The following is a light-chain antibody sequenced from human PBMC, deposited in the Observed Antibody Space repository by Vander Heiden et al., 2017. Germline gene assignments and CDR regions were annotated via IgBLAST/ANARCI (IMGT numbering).Light chain of an antibody. CDR1: SSNIGHNY. Sequence: QSVLTQPPSVSAAPRQKVTISCSGSSSNIGHNYVSWHQHLPGTAPKLVIYDNDKRPSGIPDRFSGSKSGTSATLGITGLQTGDEADYYCATWDTSLSAVVFGGGTKLTV. CDR2: DND. V-gene: IGLV1-51*01. J-gene: IGLJ2*01. CDR3: ATWDTSLSAVV.